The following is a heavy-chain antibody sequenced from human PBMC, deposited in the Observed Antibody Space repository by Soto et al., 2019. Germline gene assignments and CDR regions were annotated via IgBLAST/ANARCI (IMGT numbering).Heavy chain of an antibody. CDR2: IKSKTDGGTT. CDR1: GFTFSNAW. D-gene: IGHD3-3*01. V-gene: IGHV3-15*07. CDR3: TKDVLRFWEWLQLFDS. Sequence: GGSLRLSCAASGFTFSNAWMNWVRQAPGKGLEWVGRIKSKTDGGTTDYAALVKGRFTISRDDSKNTLYLQMNSLKTEDTAVIYCTKDVLRFWEWLQLFDSGGQETLVPVPS. J-gene: IGHJ4*02.